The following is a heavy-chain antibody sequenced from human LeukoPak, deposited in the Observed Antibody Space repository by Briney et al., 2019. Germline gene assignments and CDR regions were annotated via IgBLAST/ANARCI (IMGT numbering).Heavy chain of an antibody. CDR2: IYDSGNE. Sequence: SETLSLTCTVSGGSISSSAFYWGWIRQPPGKGLEWIGSIYDSGNEFYNPSLKSRVTISTDTSKNQFSLKLSSVTAADTAMYYCARQISDYYYYYMDVWGEGITVTVSS. D-gene: IGHD2/OR15-2a*01. CDR1: GGSISSSAFY. V-gene: IGHV4-39*01. J-gene: IGHJ6*03. CDR3: ARQISDYYYYYMDV.